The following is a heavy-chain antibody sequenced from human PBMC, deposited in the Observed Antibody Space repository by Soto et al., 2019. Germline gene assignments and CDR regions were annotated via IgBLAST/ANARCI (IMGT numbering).Heavy chain of an antibody. Sequence: EVQILESGGGLVQPGGSLRLSCAASGFTFSTYGLTWVRQAPGKGLEWVSLINGDGAGTYYADSVKDRFTISRDNSKNPLYLQTTSLKAEDTAVYYCAARNFEYWGQGTLVTVSS. CDR1: GFTFSTYG. J-gene: IGHJ4*02. CDR2: INGDGAGT. CDR3: AARNFEY. V-gene: IGHV3-23*01.